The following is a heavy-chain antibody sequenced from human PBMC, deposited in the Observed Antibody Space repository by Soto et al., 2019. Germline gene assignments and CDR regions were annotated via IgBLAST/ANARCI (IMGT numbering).Heavy chain of an antibody. V-gene: IGHV3-23*01. CDR1: GFTFSSYA. Sequence: EVQLLESGGGLVQPGGSLRLSCAASGFTFSSYAMNWVRQAPGKGLEWVSVISGSGGSTFYADSVKGRFTISRDNSKNTLYLQMNSLRVEDTAVYYCAKGQQWLVPGGYYFDYWGQGTLVTVSS. J-gene: IGHJ4*02. CDR2: ISGSGGST. CDR3: AKGQQWLVPGGYYFDY. D-gene: IGHD6-19*01.